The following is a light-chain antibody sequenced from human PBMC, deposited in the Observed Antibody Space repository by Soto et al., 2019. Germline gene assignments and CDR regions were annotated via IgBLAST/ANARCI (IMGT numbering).Light chain of an antibody. CDR2: GAS. V-gene: IGKV1-5*01. CDR1: QNINTW. CDR3: QQYQTYTYT. J-gene: IGKJ2*01. Sequence: DIQMTQSPSTLSASVGDRVTITCRASQNINTWLAWHQQKPGKAPKVLLYGASSLESGVPSRFSGSGSGTEFTLTISSLQPDDSATYYCQQYQTYTYTFGQGTKVEIK.